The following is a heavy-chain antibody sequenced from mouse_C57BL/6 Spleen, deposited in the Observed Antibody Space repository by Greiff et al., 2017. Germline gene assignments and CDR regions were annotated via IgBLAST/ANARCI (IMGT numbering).Heavy chain of an antibody. CDR2: ISDGGSYT. D-gene: IGHD1-3*01. CDR3: ARDSGNWFAY. J-gene: IGHJ3*01. Sequence: EVQLVESGGGLVKPGGSLKLSCAASGFTFSSYAMSWVRQTPEKRLEWVATISDGGSYTYYPDNVKGRFTISRDNAKTNLYLQMSHLKSEDTAMYYCARDSGNWFAYWGQGTLVTVSA. CDR1: GFTFSSYA. V-gene: IGHV5-4*01.